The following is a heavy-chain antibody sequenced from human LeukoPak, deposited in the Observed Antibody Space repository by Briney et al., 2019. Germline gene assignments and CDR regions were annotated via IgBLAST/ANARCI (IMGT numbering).Heavy chain of an antibody. V-gene: IGHV3-66*01. D-gene: IGHD3-10*01. CDR3: ARDGFMVRGVIQAGAFDI. CDR1: GFTVSSNY. J-gene: IGHJ3*02. CDR2: IYSGGST. Sequence: GGSLRLSCAASGFTVSSNYMSWVRQAPGKGLEWVSVIYSGGSTYYADSVKGRFTISRDNSKNTLYLQMNSLRAEDTAVYYCARDGFMVRGVIQAGAFDIWGQGTMVTVSS.